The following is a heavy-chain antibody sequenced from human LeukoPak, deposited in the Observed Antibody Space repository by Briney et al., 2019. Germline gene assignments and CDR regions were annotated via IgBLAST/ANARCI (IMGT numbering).Heavy chain of an antibody. J-gene: IGHJ3*02. CDR3: ARESYYDSSGYRDHAFDI. Sequence: SETLSLTCTVSGGSISGYYWNWIRQPPGKGLEWIGYIYYTGTTNYNPSLKSRVTISVDTSKNHFSLKLSSVTAADTAVYYCARESYYDSSGYRDHAFDIWGQGTMVTVSS. V-gene: IGHV4-59*12. CDR1: GGSISGYY. CDR2: IYYTGTT. D-gene: IGHD3-22*01.